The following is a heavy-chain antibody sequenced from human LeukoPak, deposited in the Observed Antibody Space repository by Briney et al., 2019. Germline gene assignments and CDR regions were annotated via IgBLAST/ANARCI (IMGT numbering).Heavy chain of an antibody. D-gene: IGHD2-2*02. CDR1: GYTFTGYF. V-gene: IGHV1-2*02. CDR2: INPNSGGT. CDR3: ARAAQRYCSSTSCYTWFDY. Sequence: ASVKVSCKASGYTFTGYFMHWVRQAPGQGLEWMGWINPNSGGTNYAQKFQGRVTMTRDTSISTAYMELSRLRSDDTAVYYCARAAQRYCSSTSCYTWFDYWGQGTLVTVSS. J-gene: IGHJ4*02.